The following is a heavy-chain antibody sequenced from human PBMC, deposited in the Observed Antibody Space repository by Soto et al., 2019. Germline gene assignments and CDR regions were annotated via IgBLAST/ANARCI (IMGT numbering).Heavy chain of an antibody. CDR3: ARDGAYNWNDVTLAFDI. J-gene: IGHJ3*02. D-gene: IGHD1-1*01. CDR2: ISSSSYI. CDR1: GFTFSSYS. Sequence: PGGSLRLSCAASGFTFSSYSMNWVRQAPGKGLEWVSSISSSSYIYYADSVKGRFTISRDNAKNSLYLQMNSLRAEDTAVYYCARDGAYNWNDVTLAFDIWGQGTMVTVSS. V-gene: IGHV3-21*01.